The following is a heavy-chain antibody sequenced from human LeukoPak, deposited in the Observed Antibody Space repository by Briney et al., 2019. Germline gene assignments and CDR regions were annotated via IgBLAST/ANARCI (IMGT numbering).Heavy chain of an antibody. J-gene: IGHJ5*02. CDR2: ISAYNGNT. V-gene: IGHV1-18*01. D-gene: IGHD1-1*01. Sequence: ASVKVSCRASGYTFTSYGISWVRQAPGQGLEWMGWISAYNGNTNYAQKLQGRVTMTTDTSTSTAYMELRSLRSDDTAVYYCARARDNWNDRWFDPWGQGTLVTVSS. CDR1: GYTFTSYG. CDR3: ARARDNWNDRWFDP.